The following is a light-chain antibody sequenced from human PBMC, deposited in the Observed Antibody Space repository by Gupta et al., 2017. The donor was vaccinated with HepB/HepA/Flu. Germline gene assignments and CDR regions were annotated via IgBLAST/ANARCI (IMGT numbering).Light chain of an antibody. Sequence: SSILTHPPSVSVAPGRPARITCGGTNIGTKSVHWYQQRPGQSPLVVIYEDTNRPSGIPERISGSNSGNTATLTISRVEAGDEADYYCQVWDTRTDHPVVFGGGTKLTV. CDR1: NIGTKS. CDR2: EDT. J-gene: IGLJ2*01. CDR3: QVWDTRTDHPVV. V-gene: IGLV3-21*03.